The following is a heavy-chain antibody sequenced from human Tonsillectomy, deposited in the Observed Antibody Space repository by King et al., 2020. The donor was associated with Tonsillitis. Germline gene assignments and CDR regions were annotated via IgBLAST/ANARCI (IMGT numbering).Heavy chain of an antibody. J-gene: IGHJ6*02. V-gene: IGHV3-11*01. CDR1: GFTFSDYY. CDR3: ARTHGAATYYYYYGMDV. D-gene: IGHD2-15*01. CDR2: ISSSGSTI. Sequence: VQLVESGGGLVKPGGSLRLSCAASGFTFSDYYMSWIRQAPGKGLEWVSYISSSGSTIYYADSVKGRFTISRDNAKNSLYLQMNILRAEDTAVYDCARTHGAATYYYYYGMDVWGQGTTVTVSS.